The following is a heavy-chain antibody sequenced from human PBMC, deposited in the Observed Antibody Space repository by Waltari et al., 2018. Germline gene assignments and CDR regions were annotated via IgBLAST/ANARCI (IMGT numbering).Heavy chain of an antibody. CDR3: ARGYFDY. CDR2: IIPDSGAT. Sequence: QVQLVQPGAAVRKPGASVKVSCKASGYTLTDYYIHWVRQAPGLGLEWMGWIIPDSGATNYAQNFQCRFTLTRDTSISTAYMELTGLTSDDTAVYYFARGYFDYWGQGTLLSVSS. J-gene: IGHJ4*02. CDR1: GYTLTDYY. V-gene: IGHV1-2*02.